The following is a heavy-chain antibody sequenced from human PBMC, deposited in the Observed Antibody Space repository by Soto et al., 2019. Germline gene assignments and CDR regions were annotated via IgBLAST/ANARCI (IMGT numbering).Heavy chain of an antibody. CDR3: ATDYYGSGSYWTSPYYYYGMDV. D-gene: IGHD3-10*01. CDR2: IYYSGST. V-gene: IGHV4-39*01. CDR1: GGSISSSSYY. Sequence: PSETLSLTCTVSGGSISSSSYYWGWIRQPPGKGLEWIGSIYYSGSTYYNPSLKSRVTISVDTSKNQFSLKLSSVTAADTAVYYCATDYYGSGSYWTSPYYYYGMDVWGQGTTVT. J-gene: IGHJ6*02.